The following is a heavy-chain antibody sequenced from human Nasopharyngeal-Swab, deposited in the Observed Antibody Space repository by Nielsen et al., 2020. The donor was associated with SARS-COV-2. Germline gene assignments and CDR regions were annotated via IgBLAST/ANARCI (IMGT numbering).Heavy chain of an antibody. D-gene: IGHD3-3*01. CDR2: TYFTGNT. Sequence: WIRQPPGKGLEWVGTTYFTGNTYYNPSLKSRVTISVDTSKNQFSLKLSSVTAADTAVYYCASGGANANTIFGVVIPPLWYYYGMDVWGQGTTVTVSS. CDR3: ASGGANANTIFGVVIPPLWYYYGMDV. J-gene: IGHJ6*02. V-gene: IGHV4-39*07.